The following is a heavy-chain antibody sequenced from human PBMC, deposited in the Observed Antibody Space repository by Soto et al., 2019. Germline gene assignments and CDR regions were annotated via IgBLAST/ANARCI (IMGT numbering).Heavy chain of an antibody. CDR2: IYFRGNT. CDR1: GGSISSGDYY. V-gene: IGHV4-39*01. J-gene: IGHJ4*02. CDR3: ARLEGLATISYYFDF. D-gene: IGHD3-9*01. Sequence: PSETLSLTCTVSGGSISSGDYYWSWIRQPPGKGLEWIGSIYFRGNTYYNPSLQTRVTISLDKSKSQLSLKLNSVTAADSAVYFCARLEGLATISYYFDFWGQGALVTVSS.